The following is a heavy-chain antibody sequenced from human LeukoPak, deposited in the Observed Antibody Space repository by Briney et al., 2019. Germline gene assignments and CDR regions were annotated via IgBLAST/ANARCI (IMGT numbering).Heavy chain of an antibody. CDR3: ARLGYCSSTSCYPDY. CDR2: IHHSGST. D-gene: IGHD2-2*01. J-gene: IGHJ4*02. CDR1: GYSISSVDY. V-gene: IGHV4-38-2*01. Sequence: PSETLSLTCAVSGYSISSVDYWGWIRQPPGKGLEWIGSIHHSGSTDYNPSPKSRVTISIDMSKNQFSLKLSYVTAADTAVYYCARLGYCSSTSCYPDYWGQGTLVTVSS.